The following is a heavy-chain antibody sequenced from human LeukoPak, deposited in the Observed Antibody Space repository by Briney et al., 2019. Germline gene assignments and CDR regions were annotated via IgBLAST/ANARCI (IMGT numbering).Heavy chain of an antibody. D-gene: IGHD6-19*01. CDR3: AKTTGGWPRFFDH. CDR1: GFIFSSYG. CDR2: ISYDGSNR. V-gene: IGHV3-30*18. J-gene: IGHJ4*02. Sequence: PGGSLRLSCAASGFIFSSYGMHWVRQAPGKGLEWVAVISYDGSNRYYADSVKGRFTISRDNSKNTLYLQMNSLRAEDTAVYYCAKTTGGWPRFFDHWGQGTLVAVSS.